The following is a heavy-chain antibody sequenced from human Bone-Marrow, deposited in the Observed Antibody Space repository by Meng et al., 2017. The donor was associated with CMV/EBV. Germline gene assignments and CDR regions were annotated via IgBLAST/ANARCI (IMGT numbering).Heavy chain of an antibody. J-gene: IGHJ4*02. D-gene: IGHD3-3*01. Sequence: GGSLRLSCAASGFTFSNYGMHWVRQAPGKGLEWVAFIRYDGSDKYYVDSVKGRFTISRDNSKNILYLQMNSLRAEDTAVYYCARGETYDFWSGYPVYFDYWGQGTLVTVSS. V-gene: IGHV3-30*02. CDR2: IRYDGSDK. CDR3: ARGETYDFWSGYPVYFDY. CDR1: GFTFSNYG.